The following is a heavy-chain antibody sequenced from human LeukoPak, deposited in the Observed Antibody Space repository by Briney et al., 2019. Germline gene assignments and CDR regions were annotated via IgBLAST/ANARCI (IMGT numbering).Heavy chain of an antibody. CDR1: GYTFTSYG. V-gene: IGHV1-18*01. CDR2: ISAYNGNT. Sequence: ASVKVSCKASGYTFTSYGISWVRQAPGQGLEWMGWISAYNGNTNYAQKLQGGVTMTTDTSTSTAYMELRSLRSDDTAVYYCARVYDSSGYYLHYFDYWGQGTLVTVSS. CDR3: ARVYDSSGYYLHYFDY. D-gene: IGHD3-22*01. J-gene: IGHJ4*02.